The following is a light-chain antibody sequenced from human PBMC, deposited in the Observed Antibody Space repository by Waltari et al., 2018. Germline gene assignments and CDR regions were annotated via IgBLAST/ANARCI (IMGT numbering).Light chain of an antibody. CDR2: AAS. CDR3: QQSYSTPPWT. Sequence: DIQMNQSPSSLSASVGDRVTITCRASQSISSYLNWYQQKPGKAPKLLIYAASSLQSGVPSRFSGSGSGTDFTLTISSLQPEDVATYYCQQSYSTPPWTFGQGTKVEIK. CDR1: QSISSY. V-gene: IGKV1-39*01. J-gene: IGKJ1*01.